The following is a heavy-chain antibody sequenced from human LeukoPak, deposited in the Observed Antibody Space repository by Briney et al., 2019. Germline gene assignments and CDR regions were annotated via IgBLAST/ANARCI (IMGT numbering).Heavy chain of an antibody. D-gene: IGHD1-26*01. CDR3: ARVAGGTYYYFDV. V-gene: IGHV1-18*01. J-gene: IGHJ4*02. CDR2: ISAYYGDT. Sequence: SAKLSSNSSVFSFINSRITWVPHAPAQGFDWMGWISAYYGDTHCVEEFEDRVAMTPDTSTNTVYMELRNLTSDATAVYYCARVAGGTYYYFDVWGQGTLVTVSP. CDR1: VFSFINSR.